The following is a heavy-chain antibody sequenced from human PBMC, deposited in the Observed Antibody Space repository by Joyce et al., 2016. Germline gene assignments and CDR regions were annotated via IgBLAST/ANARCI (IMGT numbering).Heavy chain of an antibody. CDR2: INHSGST. D-gene: IGHD5-18*01. CDR3: ARGLVVTGTRVRGYNYGYSS. Sequence: QVQLQQWGGGLLKPSETLSLTCAVYGGSFSGYYWSWIRQPPGKGLEWIGEINHSGSTSYGGSHKSRVSMSVDTSKNQLSLNLTSVTAADTAVYFCARGLVVTGTRVRGYNYGYSSWGQGTLVTVSS. J-gene: IGHJ5*02. CDR1: GGSFSGYY. V-gene: IGHV4-34*02.